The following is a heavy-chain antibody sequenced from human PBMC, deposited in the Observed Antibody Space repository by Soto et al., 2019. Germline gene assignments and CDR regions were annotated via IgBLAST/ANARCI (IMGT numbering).Heavy chain of an antibody. J-gene: IGHJ6*02. V-gene: IGHV4-61*01. CDR2: IYYSGST. D-gene: IGHD2-2*01. CDR1: GGSVSSGSYY. CDR3: AGGSYCSSTSCPSYYYGMDV. Sequence: ETLSLTCTVSGGSVSSGSYYWSWIRQPPGKGLEWIGYIYYSGSTNYNPSLKSRVTISVDTSKNQFSLKLSSVTAADTAVYYCAGGSYCSSTSCPSYYYGMDVWGQGTTVTVSS.